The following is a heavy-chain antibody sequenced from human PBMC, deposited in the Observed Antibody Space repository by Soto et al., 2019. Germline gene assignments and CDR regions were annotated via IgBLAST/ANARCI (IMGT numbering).Heavy chain of an antibody. D-gene: IGHD2-2*01. V-gene: IGHV1-2*04. CDR3: ARAAGDCGTTSCFRGATEYGMDV. CDR2: INPNSGGT. J-gene: IGHJ6*02. Sequence: ASVKVSCKASRYTFTNYFMHWVRQAPGQGLEWMGWINPNSGGTNYAPKFQGWVTMTRDTSISTAFMELNRLRSDDTAVYYCARAAGDCGTTSCFRGATEYGMDVWGQGTTVTISS. CDR1: RYTFTNYF.